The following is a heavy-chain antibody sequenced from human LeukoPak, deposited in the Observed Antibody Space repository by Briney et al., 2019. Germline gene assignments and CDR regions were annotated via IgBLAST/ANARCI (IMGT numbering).Heavy chain of an antibody. V-gene: IGHV3-53*01. J-gene: IGHJ6*04. D-gene: IGHD2-21*02. Sequence: GGSLRLSCAASGFTVSSNYMSWVRQAPGKGLEWVSVIYSGGSTYYADSVKGRFTTSRDNSKNTLYLQMNSLRAEDTAVYYCARTGTVTSRGYYYYYGMDVWGKGTTVTVSS. CDR2: IYSGGST. CDR1: GFTVSSNY. CDR3: ARTGTVTSRGYYYYYGMDV.